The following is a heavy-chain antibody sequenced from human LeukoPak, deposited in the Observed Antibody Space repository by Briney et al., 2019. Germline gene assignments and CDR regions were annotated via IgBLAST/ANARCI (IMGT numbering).Heavy chain of an antibody. J-gene: IGHJ3*02. Sequence: GGSLRLSCAASGFTFSSYAMSWVRQAPGKGLEWVSAISGSGGSTYYADSVKGRFTISRDNSKNTLYLQMNSLRAEDTAVYYCAKDLYDILTGRDDAFDIWGQGTMVTVSS. D-gene: IGHD3-9*01. CDR2: ISGSGGST. CDR1: GFTFSSYA. V-gene: IGHV3-23*01. CDR3: AKDLYDILTGRDDAFDI.